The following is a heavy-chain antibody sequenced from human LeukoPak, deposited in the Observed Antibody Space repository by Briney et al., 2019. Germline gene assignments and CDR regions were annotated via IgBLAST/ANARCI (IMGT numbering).Heavy chain of an antibody. CDR3: ARGAHLPHFDY. V-gene: IGHV3-74*03. CDR1: GFTFSSYW. CDR2: INSDGSST. J-gene: IGHJ4*02. Sequence: GGSLRLSCVASGFTFSSYWMHWVRQAPGKGLVWVSRINSDGSSTKCADSVKGRFTISRDNSKNTLYLQMNSLRAEDTAVYYCARGAHLPHFDYWGQGTLVTVSS.